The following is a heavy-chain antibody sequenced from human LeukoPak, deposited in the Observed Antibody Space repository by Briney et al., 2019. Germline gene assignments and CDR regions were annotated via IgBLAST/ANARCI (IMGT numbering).Heavy chain of an antibody. CDR1: GGSFSGYY. D-gene: IGHD6-19*01. J-gene: IGHJ4*02. V-gene: IGHV4-34*01. CDR3: AGGYSSGWYPFDY. CDR2: INHSGST. Sequence: KPSETLSLTCAVYGGSFSGYYWSWIRQPPGKGLEWIGEINHSGSTNYNPSLKSRVTISVDTSKNQFSLKLSSVTAADTAVYYCAGGYSSGWYPFDYWGQGTLVTVSS.